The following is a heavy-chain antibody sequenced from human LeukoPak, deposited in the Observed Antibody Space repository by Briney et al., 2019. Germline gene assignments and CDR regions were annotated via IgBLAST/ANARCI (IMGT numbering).Heavy chain of an antibody. CDR2: ISGSGSST. Sequence: GGSLRLSCAASGFTFSSYAMSWVRQAPGKGLEWVSAISGSGSSTYYADSVKGRFTISRDNSKNTLYLQMNSLRAEDTAVYYCAKGRAPVSIGNFDYWGQGTLVTVSS. CDR3: AKGRAPVSIGNFDY. CDR1: GFTFSSYA. D-gene: IGHD3-16*01. V-gene: IGHV3-23*01. J-gene: IGHJ4*02.